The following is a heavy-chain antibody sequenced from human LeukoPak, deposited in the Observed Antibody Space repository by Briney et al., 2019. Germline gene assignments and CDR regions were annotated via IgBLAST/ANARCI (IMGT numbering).Heavy chain of an antibody. D-gene: IGHD3-22*01. CDR2: IRSKANSYAT. Sequence: GGSLRLSCAASGFTFSGSAMHWVRQASGKGLEWVGRIRSKANSYATAYAASVKGSFTISRDDSKNTAYLQMNSLKTEDTAVYYCTRRQTDDSSGYSGYWGQGTLVTVSS. V-gene: IGHV3-73*01. J-gene: IGHJ4*02. CDR1: GFTFSGSA. CDR3: TRRQTDDSSGYSGY.